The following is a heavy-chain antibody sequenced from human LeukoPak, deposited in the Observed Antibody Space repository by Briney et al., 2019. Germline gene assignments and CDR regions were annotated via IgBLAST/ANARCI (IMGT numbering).Heavy chain of an antibody. CDR3: AKDHVTWGNRYFDH. CDR2: IGHDGTKI. CDR1: GFTFSTYG. Sequence: PGGSLRLSCAASGFTFSTYGMHWVRQAPGKGLEWVAFIGHDGTKIYYADSVQGRFTISRGNSKNTLYLEMNSLSGEDTALYYCAKDHVTWGNRYFDHWGQGTLGIVSP. V-gene: IGHV3-30*02. J-gene: IGHJ4*02. D-gene: IGHD3-16*01.